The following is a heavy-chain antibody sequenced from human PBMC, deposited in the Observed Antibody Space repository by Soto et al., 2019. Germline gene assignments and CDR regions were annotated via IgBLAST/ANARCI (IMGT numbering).Heavy chain of an antibody. D-gene: IGHD2-2*01. V-gene: IGHV1-46*01. J-gene: IGHJ6*02. CDR1: GYTFTSYY. Sequence: GASVKVSCKASGYTFTSYYMHWVRQAPGQGLEWMGIINPSGGSTSYAQKFQGRVTMTTDTSTSTAYMELRSLRSDDTAVYYCARARIVVVPNYYYYYGMDVWGQGTTVTAP. CDR2: INPSGGST. CDR3: ARARIVVVPNYYYYYGMDV.